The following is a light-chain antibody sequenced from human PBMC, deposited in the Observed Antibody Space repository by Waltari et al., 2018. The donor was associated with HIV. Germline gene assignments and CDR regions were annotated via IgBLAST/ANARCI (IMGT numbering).Light chain of an antibody. CDR2: SNA. J-gene: IGLJ3*02. CDR1: SPNNRSTP. Sequence: QSVLTQPPSASGTPAQRVTISCPGSSPNNRSTPVTWSQQLPATAPKPLIYSNAQRPSGVPDRFSGSKSGTSASLAISGLQSEDEADYYCAAWDDSLNGWVFGGGTKLTVL. CDR3: AAWDDSLNGWV. V-gene: IGLV1-44*01.